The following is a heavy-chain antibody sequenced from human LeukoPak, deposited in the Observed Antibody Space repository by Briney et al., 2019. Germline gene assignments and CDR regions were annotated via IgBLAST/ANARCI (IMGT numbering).Heavy chain of an antibody. CDR2: IWYDGSNK. J-gene: IGHJ6*03. D-gene: IGHD6-6*01. Sequence: GGSLRLSCAASGFTFSSYGMHWVRQAPGKGLEWVAVIWYDGSNKYYADSVRGRFTISRDNSKNTLYLQMNSLRAEDTAVYYCARDFSIAAYYMDVWGKGTTVTVSS. V-gene: IGHV3-33*01. CDR3: ARDFSIAAYYMDV. CDR1: GFTFSSYG.